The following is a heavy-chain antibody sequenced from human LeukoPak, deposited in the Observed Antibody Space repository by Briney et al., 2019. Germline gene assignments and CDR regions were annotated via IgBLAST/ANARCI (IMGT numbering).Heavy chain of an antibody. CDR2: IRFDGNNK. CDR3: ARGGYYNILTGFRSRILGFDY. J-gene: IGHJ4*02. V-gene: IGHV3-30*02. CDR1: GFTFSSYG. Sequence: GGSLRLSCAPSGFTFSSYGMHWVRQAPGKGLEWVAFIRFDGNNKYYADSVKGRFTISRDNSKNTLYLQMTSLRTEDTAVYYCARGGYYNILTGFRSRILGFDYWGQGTLVTVSS. D-gene: IGHD3-9*01.